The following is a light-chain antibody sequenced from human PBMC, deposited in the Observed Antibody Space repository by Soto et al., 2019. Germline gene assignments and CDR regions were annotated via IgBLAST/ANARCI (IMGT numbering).Light chain of an antibody. Sequence: DIQLTQSPSFLSASVGDRVTITCRASQTISSWLAWYQQKPGKAPKLLIYAASTLQSGVPSRFSGSGSGTDFTLTISCLQSEDFATYYCQQYYSYPPTFGGGTRLEIK. V-gene: IGKV1-9*01. CDR3: QQYYSYPPT. J-gene: IGKJ5*01. CDR2: AAS. CDR1: QTISSW.